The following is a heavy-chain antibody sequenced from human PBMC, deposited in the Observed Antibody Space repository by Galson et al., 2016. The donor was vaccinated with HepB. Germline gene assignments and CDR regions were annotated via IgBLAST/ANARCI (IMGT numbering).Heavy chain of an antibody. D-gene: IGHD3-10*01. CDR1: GYSFTSYW. J-gene: IGHJ5*02. CDR3: AGSGDGDWFAP. CDR2: IDPSDSYT. Sequence: QSGAEVKKPGESLRISCKGSGYSFTSYWINWVRQMPGKGLEWMGRIDPSDSYTNYSPSLQGHVTISADKSINTAYLQWSSLKASDTAMYYCAGSGDGDWFAPWGQGTLITVSS. V-gene: IGHV5-10-1*01.